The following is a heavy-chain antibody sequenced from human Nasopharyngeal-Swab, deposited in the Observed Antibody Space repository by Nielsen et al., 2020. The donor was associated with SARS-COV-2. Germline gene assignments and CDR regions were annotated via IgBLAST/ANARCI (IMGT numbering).Heavy chain of an antibody. D-gene: IGHD6-13*01. V-gene: IGHV4-4*07. J-gene: IGHJ3*02. CDR1: GGSISSYY. Sequence: SETLSLTCTVSGGSISSYYWSWIRQPAGKGLEWIGRIYTSGSTNYNHSLKSRVTMSVDTSKNQFSLKLSSVTAADTAVYYCARVGTIAAAGLDAFDIWGQGTMVTVSS. CDR3: ARVGTIAAAGLDAFDI. CDR2: IYTSGST.